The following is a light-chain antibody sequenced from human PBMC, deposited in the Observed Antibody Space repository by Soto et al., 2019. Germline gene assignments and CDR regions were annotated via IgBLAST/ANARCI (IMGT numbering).Light chain of an antibody. Sequence: SYELTQPPSVSVAPGQTATITCGGNNIGVKNVHWFQQKPGQAPVLVVYDDRDRPSGIPERFSGSNSGNTATLTISRVEAGDEADYYCQVWDSGSDQVVFGGGTQLTV. CDR3: QVWDSGSDQVV. CDR1: NIGVKN. V-gene: IGLV3-21*02. CDR2: DDR. J-gene: IGLJ3*02.